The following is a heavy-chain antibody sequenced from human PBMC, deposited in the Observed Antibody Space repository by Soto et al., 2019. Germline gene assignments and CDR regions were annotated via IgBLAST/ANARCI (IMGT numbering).Heavy chain of an antibody. D-gene: IGHD3-3*01. J-gene: IGHJ6*03. Sequence: EVQLVESGGGLAQPGGSLRLSCAASGFTFSTYWMDWVRQGPGKGLVWVSRISSDGSTTRYTDSVKGRFTISRDNAKNTLYLQMNSLRAEDTAVYYCARTGIWSGAYYYMDVWGKGSTVTVSS. CDR2: ISSDGSTT. CDR1: GFTFSTYW. V-gene: IGHV3-74*01. CDR3: ARTGIWSGAYYYMDV.